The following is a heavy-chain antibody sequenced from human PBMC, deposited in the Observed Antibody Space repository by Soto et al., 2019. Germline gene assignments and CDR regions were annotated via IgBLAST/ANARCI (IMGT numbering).Heavy chain of an antibody. D-gene: IGHD3-10*01. CDR1: GDAQTGIS. Sequence: GASVKVSCKVSGDAQTGISMHWVRQAPGKGLEWMGGFDPEDGETIYAQKFQGRVTMTEDTSTDTAYMELSSLRSEDTAVYYCATEGRRRFRGGYDYWGQGTLVTVSS. J-gene: IGHJ4*02. V-gene: IGHV1-24*01. CDR2: FDPEDGET. CDR3: ATEGRRRFRGGYDY.